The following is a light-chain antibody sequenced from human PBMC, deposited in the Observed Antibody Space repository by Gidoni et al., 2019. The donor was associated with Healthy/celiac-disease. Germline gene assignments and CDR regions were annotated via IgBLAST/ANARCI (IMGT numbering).Light chain of an antibody. Sequence: AIRMSQSPSSFSASTGDRVTITCRASQGISSYLALYQQKPGKAPTLLIYAASTLQSGVPSRFSGSGSGTDFTLTISSLKSEDFATYYCQQYYSYRFTFXGXTKVEIK. CDR3: QQYYSYRFT. V-gene: IGKV1-8*01. CDR2: AAS. J-gene: IGKJ4*01. CDR1: QGISSY.